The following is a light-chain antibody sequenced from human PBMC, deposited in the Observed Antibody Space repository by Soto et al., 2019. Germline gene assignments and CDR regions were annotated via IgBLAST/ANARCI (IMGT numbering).Light chain of an antibody. CDR2: GNT. Sequence: QSVLTQPPSMSGAPGQRVTIYCTGSSSNIGAGYDVHWYQHLPGTAPKLLIYGNTNRPSGVPDRFSGSKSGTLASLAITGLQAEDEADYYCQSHDSSLNSWVFGGGTKLTVL. V-gene: IGLV1-40*01. CDR3: QSHDSSLNSWV. CDR1: SSNIGAGYD. J-gene: IGLJ3*02.